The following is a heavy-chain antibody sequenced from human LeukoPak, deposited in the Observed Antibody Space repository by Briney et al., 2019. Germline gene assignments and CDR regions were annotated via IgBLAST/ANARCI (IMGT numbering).Heavy chain of an antibody. Sequence: SETLSLTCTVSGGSISSSSYYWGWIRQPPGKGLEWIGSIYYSGSTYYNPSLKSRVTISVDTSKNQFSLKLSSVTAADTAVYYCARSVTTVVTFDYWGQGTLVTVSS. J-gene: IGHJ4*02. CDR1: GGSISSSSYY. CDR2: IYYSGST. V-gene: IGHV4-39*07. CDR3: ARSVTTVVTFDY. D-gene: IGHD4-23*01.